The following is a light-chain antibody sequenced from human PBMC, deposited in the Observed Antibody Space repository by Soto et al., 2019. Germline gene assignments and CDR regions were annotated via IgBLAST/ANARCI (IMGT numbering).Light chain of an antibody. CDR3: AAWDDSLSGHVV. CDR2: RNN. Sequence: QAVVTQPPSASATPGHRATPSCPPRSSNIGSNYVYWYQQLPGTAPKLLIYRNNQRPSGVPDRFSGSKSGTSASLAISGLRSEDEADYYCAAWDDSLSGHVVFGGGTKLTVL. CDR1: SSNIGSNY. V-gene: IGLV1-47*01. J-gene: IGLJ2*01.